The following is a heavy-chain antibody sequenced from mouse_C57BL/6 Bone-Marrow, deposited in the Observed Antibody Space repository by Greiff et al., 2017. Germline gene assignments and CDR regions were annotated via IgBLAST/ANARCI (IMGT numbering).Heavy chain of an antibody. CDR2: IYPRDGST. CDR1: GYTFTSYD. Sequence: QVQLKQSGPELVKPGASVKLSCKASGYTFTSYDINWVKQRPGQGLEWIGWIYPRDGSTKYNEKFKGKATLTVDTSSSTAYMELHSLTSEDSAVYFCAREGYYGSSYDWYFDVWGTGTTVTVSS. D-gene: IGHD1-1*01. CDR3: AREGYYGSSYDWYFDV. J-gene: IGHJ1*03. V-gene: IGHV1-85*01.